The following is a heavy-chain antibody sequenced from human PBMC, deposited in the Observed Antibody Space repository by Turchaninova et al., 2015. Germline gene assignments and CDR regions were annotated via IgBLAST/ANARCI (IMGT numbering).Heavy chain of an antibody. V-gene: IGHV4-39*01. Sequence: QLQLQESGPGLVKPSETLSLTCPVSGGSISTNTYYWGWIRKPPGKGLEGIGSIQYTGSTDYNPSLKGRXTXSXDTSXNQFSLRLTXXTAADTAVXXXARVDSWYRXWFDXXGQGXLVTVXS. J-gene: IGHJ5*02. CDR1: GGSISTNTYY. D-gene: IGHD6-13*01. CDR2: IQYTGST. CDR3: ARVDSWYRXWFDX.